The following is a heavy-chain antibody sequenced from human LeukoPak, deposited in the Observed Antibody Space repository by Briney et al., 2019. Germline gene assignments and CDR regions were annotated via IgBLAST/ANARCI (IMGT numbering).Heavy chain of an antibody. CDR1: GFTFSSYS. D-gene: IGHD1-26*01. Sequence: GGSLRLSCAASGFTFSSYSMNWVRQAPGKGLEWVSSISSSSSYIYYADSVKGRFTISRDNSKNTLYLQMNSLRAEDTAVYYCAKDYGIVGTFDYWGQGTLVTVSS. V-gene: IGHV3-21*04. J-gene: IGHJ4*02. CDR3: AKDYGIVGTFDY. CDR2: ISSSSSYI.